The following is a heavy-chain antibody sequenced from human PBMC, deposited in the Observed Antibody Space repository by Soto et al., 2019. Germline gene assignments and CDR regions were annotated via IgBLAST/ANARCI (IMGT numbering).Heavy chain of an antibody. V-gene: IGHV4-59*08. D-gene: IGHD3-10*01. CDR3: ARQGFGPLHGLVDV. CDR1: GGSISSYY. J-gene: IGHJ6*02. Sequence: QVQLQESGPGLVKPSETLSLSCTVSGGSISSYYWSWFRQSPGKRMEWNRYVHHSWGSSYNPSLLSRVAISLDTSKSQFSLKVTSVTATDTPVYYCARQGFGPLHGLVDVWGQGTTVTVSS. CDR2: VHHSWGS.